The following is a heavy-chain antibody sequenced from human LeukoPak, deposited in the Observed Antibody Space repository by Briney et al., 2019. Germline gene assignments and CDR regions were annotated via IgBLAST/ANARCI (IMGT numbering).Heavy chain of an antibody. CDR3: AKDPIYSSSWYYFDY. V-gene: IGHV3-74*01. J-gene: IGHJ4*02. CDR1: GFTFSRYW. CDR2: IKTDGTYT. D-gene: IGHD6-13*01. Sequence: GGSLRLSCAASGFTFSRYWMHWVRQAPGEGLVWVSRIKTDGTYTSNADSVRGRFTISRDNSKNTLYLQMNSLRAEDTAVYYCAKDPIYSSSWYYFDYWGQGTLVTVSS.